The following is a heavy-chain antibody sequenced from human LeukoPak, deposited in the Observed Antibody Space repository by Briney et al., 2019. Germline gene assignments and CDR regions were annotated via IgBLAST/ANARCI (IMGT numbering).Heavy chain of an antibody. Sequence: GGSLRLSCVASGFTFSSYWMTWVRQAPGKGLEWLANIKEDGSIQYYLDSVRGRFTTSRDNAKTSVYLQLNSLRADDTAVYYCARDVWTGVAVSDYWGQGTLVTVSS. V-gene: IGHV3-7*01. CDR3: ARDVWTGVAVSDY. CDR1: GFTFSSYW. CDR2: IKEDGSIQ. J-gene: IGHJ4*02. D-gene: IGHD6-19*01.